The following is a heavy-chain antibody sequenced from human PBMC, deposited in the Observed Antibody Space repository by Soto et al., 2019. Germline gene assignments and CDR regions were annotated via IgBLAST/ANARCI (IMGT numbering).Heavy chain of an antibody. CDR1: GFTFSNFV. V-gene: IGHV3-23*01. CDR3: TKASADRHHMDV. J-gene: IGHJ6*02. CDR2: ITETGGDT. Sequence: GGSLRLSCAASGFTFSNFVMRWVRQAPGKGLEWVSTITETGGDTYYTDSVKGRFTISRDNSKNTLYLQMSSLRAEDTALYYCTKASADRHHMDVWGQGTTVTVSS.